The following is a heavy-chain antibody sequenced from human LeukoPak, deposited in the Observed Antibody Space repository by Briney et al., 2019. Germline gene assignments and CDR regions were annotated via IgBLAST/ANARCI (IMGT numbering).Heavy chain of an antibody. Sequence: PSETLSLTCTVSGGSISSGDYYWSWIRQPPGKGLEWIGYIYYSGSTYYNPSLKSRVTMSIDKSKTQFSLKLSSVTAADTAVYYCARVAYWGAFDIWGQGTMVTVSS. J-gene: IGHJ3*02. D-gene: IGHD3-16*01. CDR3: ARVAYWGAFDI. CDR2: IYYSGST. V-gene: IGHV4-30-4*02. CDR1: GGSISSGDYY.